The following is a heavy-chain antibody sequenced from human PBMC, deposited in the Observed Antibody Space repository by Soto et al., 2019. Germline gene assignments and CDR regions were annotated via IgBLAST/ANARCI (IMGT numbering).Heavy chain of an antibody. J-gene: IGHJ5*02. V-gene: IGHV4-59*01. CDR2: IYYSGST. CDR3: ARLYCSSTSCYHNWSDP. Sequence: ASETLSLTCTVSGGSISSYYWSWIRQPPGKGLEWIGYIYYSGSTNYNPSLKSRVTISVDTSKNQFSLKLSSVTAADTAVYYCARLYCSSTSCYHNWSDPWGQGTLVTVSS. CDR1: GGSISSYY. D-gene: IGHD2-2*01.